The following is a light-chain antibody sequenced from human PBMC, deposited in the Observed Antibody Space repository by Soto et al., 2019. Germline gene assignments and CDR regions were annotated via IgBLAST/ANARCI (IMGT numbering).Light chain of an antibody. CDR1: QSISNN. Sequence: EIVLMQSPATLSVSPGERATLSCRASQSISNNLAWYQQKPGQAPRLVIYSAFTRATGIPARFSGSGSGTEFTLTISSLQSEYFAVYYCQQYNKWPPWTFGQGTKVEIK. CDR3: QQYNKWPPWT. J-gene: IGKJ1*01. V-gene: IGKV3-15*01. CDR2: SAF.